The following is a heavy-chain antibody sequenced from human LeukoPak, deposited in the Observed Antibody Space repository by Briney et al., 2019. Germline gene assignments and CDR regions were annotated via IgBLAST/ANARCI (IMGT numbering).Heavy chain of an antibody. D-gene: IGHD1-1*01. CDR3: ARGDHHNGNACRY. CDR2: VNGDGSDT. J-gene: IGHJ4*02. V-gene: IGHV3-74*01. Sequence: GGSRRLSCAASGFTFSSYWLHWFRQAPGKGLVWVSRVNGDGSDTSYADSVKARFTISRDNPKNTLYLQMNSLRAEDTAVYYCARGDHHNGNACRYWGQGTLVTVSS. CDR1: GFTFSSYW.